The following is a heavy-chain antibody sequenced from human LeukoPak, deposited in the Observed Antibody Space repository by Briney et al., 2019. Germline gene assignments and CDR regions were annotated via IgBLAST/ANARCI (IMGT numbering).Heavy chain of an antibody. CDR1: GYTFSSYG. CDR2: ISAYNGNT. J-gene: IGHJ4*02. V-gene: IGHV1-18*01. CDR3: ARTPVGFNTVTPTDVRY. D-gene: IGHD4-17*01. Sequence: ASVKASCKASGYTFSSYGISWVRQAPGQGLEWMGWISAYNGNTNYAQKLQGRVTMTTDTSTSTAYMELRSLRSDDTAVYYCARTPVGFNTVTPTDVRYWGQGTLVTVSS.